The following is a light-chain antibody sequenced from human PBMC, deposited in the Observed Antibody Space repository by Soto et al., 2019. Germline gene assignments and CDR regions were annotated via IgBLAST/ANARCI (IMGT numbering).Light chain of an antibody. Sequence: QSVLTQPRSVSGSPGQSVTISCAGTSSDIGGYNYVSWYHHHPGKAPKLLIYDVSKRPSGVPDRFSGSKSGNTASLTISGLQAVDEADYCCSSFAGTSYVFGTGTKATVL. CDR3: SSFAGTSYV. CDR2: DVS. J-gene: IGLJ1*01. CDR1: SSDIGGYNY. V-gene: IGLV2-11*01.